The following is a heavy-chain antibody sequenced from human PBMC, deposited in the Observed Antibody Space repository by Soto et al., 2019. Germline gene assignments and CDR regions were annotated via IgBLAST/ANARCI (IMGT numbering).Heavy chain of an antibody. J-gene: IGHJ4*02. Sequence: QVQLVESGGGVVQPGRSLRLSCAASGFTFSSYGMHWVRQAPGKGLEWVAVISYDGSNKYYADSVKGRFTISRDNSKNTLYLQMNSLRAEDTAVYYCAKDLYYYDSSGYPQDWGQGTLVTVSS. CDR2: ISYDGSNK. D-gene: IGHD3-22*01. CDR3: AKDLYYYDSSGYPQD. V-gene: IGHV3-30*18. CDR1: GFTFSSYG.